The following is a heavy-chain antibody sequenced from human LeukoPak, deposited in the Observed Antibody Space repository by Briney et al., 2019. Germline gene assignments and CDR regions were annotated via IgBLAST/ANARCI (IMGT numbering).Heavy chain of an antibody. CDR1: GFTFSSYA. CDR3: AKDCCPKQLAMGGYFDY. J-gene: IGHJ4*02. D-gene: IGHD6-6*01. V-gene: IGHV3-23*01. CDR2: ISGSGGST. Sequence: GGSLRLSCAASGFTFSSYAMSWVRQAPGKGLEWVSAISGSGGSTYYADSVKGRFTISRDNSKNTLYLQMNSLRAEDTAVYYCAKDCCPKQLAMGGYFDYWGQGTLVTVSS.